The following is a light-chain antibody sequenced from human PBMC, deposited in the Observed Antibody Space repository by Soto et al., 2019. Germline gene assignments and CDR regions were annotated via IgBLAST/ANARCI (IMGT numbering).Light chain of an antibody. V-gene: IGKV3-20*01. CDR2: GAS. CDR3: QQYGSSPWT. CDR1: QSVSSSY. Sequence: EIAVTQSPGTLSLSPGERATLSCRASQSVSSSYLAWYQQKPGQAPRLLIYGASSRATGIPERFSGSGSGTDFTLTISRLEPEDFAVYYCQQYGSSPWTFGQGTKVEIQ. J-gene: IGKJ1*01.